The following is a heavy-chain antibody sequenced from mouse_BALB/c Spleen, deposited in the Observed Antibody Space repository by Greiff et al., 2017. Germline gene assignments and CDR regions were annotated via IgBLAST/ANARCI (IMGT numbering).Heavy chain of an antibody. V-gene: IGHV1S81*02. J-gene: IGHJ2*01. Sequence: VQLQQPGAELVKPGASVKLSCKASGYTFTSYWMHWVKQRPGQGLEWIGEINPSNGRTNYNEKFKSKATLTVDKSSSTAYMQLSSLTSEDSAVYYCARGHYGSSYFDYWGQGTTLTVSS. CDR3: ARGHYGSSYFDY. CDR2: INPSNGRT. D-gene: IGHD1-1*01. CDR1: GYTFTSYW.